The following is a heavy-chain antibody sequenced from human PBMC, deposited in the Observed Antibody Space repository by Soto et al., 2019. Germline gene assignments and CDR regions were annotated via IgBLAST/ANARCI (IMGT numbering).Heavy chain of an antibody. D-gene: IGHD4-17*01. CDR2: IIPILGIA. Sequence: QVQLVQSGAEVKKPGSSVKVSCKASGGTFSSYTISWVRQAPGQGLEWMGRIIPILGIANYAQKFQGRVTITADKSTSTAYMELSSLRSEDTAVYYCASLWYGDPTSYGMDVWGQGTTVTVS. CDR3: ASLWYGDPTSYGMDV. J-gene: IGHJ6*02. CDR1: GGTFSSYT. V-gene: IGHV1-69*02.